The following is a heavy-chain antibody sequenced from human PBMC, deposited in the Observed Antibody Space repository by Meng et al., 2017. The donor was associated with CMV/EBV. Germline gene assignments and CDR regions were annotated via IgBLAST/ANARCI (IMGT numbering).Heavy chain of an antibody. V-gene: IGHV3-23*01. CDR3: AKGSANSRPYYFDF. Sequence: SCAASGFTFSDYVMAWVRQAPGRGLEWVSAITGRGDDTYHADSVTGRLTIPRDNSKNTLSLQMISLRAEDTAVYYCAKGSANSRPYYFDFWGRGTLVTVSS. CDR1: GFTFSDYV. D-gene: IGHD3-3*01. CDR2: ITGRGDDT. J-gene: IGHJ4*02.